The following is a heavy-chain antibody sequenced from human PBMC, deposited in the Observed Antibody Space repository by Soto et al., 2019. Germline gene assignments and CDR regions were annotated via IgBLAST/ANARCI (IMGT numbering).Heavy chain of an antibody. Sequence: GGSLRLSCAASGFTFSSYSMHWVRQAPGKGLEWTSYISSSSRTIYYTNSVKGRFTISRDNAKNSLYLQMNSLRAEDTGVYYCARGYCSGGSCYSGDLFDYWGQGTLVTVSS. CDR2: ISSSSRTI. D-gene: IGHD2-15*01. CDR3: ARGYCSGGSCYSGDLFDY. CDR1: GFTFSSYS. V-gene: IGHV3-48*01. J-gene: IGHJ4*02.